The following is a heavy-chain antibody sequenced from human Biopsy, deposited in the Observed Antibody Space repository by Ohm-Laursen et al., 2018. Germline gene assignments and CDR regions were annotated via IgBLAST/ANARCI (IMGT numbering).Heavy chain of an antibody. J-gene: IGHJ4*02. D-gene: IGHD3-16*01. V-gene: IGHV4-59*01. CDR1: RDYISNYY. Sequence: SDTLSLTCTVSRDYISNYYWTWIRQSPGKGLEWIGYIYYTGSTNYNPSVKSRVTISVDTSKSQFSLKLNSVTAADTAVYFCARDSRGGHLNTTLITGKNLDSWGQGILVTVSS. CDR3: ARDSRGGHLNTTLITGKNLDS. CDR2: IYYTGST.